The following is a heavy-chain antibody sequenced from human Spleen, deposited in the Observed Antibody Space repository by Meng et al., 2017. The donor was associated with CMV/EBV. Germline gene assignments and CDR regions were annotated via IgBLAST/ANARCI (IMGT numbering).Heavy chain of an antibody. Sequence: QVELQQLGAGLLKPSETLSLTCAVYGGSFSGYYWSWIRQPPGKGLEWIGYIYYSGSTYYNPSLKSRVTISVDTSKNQFSLKLSSVTAADTAVYYCARGGDGYRSRLFHFDYWGQGTLVTVSS. CDR3: ARGGDGYRSRLFHFDY. J-gene: IGHJ4*02. D-gene: IGHD5-24*01. V-gene: IGHV4-34*01. CDR2: IYYSGST. CDR1: GGSFSGYY.